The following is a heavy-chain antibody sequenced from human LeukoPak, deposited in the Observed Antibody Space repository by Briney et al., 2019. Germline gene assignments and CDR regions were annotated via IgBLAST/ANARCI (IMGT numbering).Heavy chain of an antibody. CDR2: MNPNSGNT. J-gene: IGHJ5*02. CDR1: GYTFTSYD. D-gene: IGHD3-22*01. CDR3: ARSRIPYDSSGYFLGS. Sequence: ASVTVSFKASGYTFTSYDINWVRQATGQRLEGMGWMNPNSGNTGYAQKFQGRVTMTRNTSISTAYMELSSLRSEDTAVYYCARSRIPYDSSGYFLGSWGQGTLVTVSS. V-gene: IGHV1-8*01.